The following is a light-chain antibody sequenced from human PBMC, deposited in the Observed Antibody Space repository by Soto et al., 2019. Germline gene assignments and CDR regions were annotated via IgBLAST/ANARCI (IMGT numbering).Light chain of an antibody. V-gene: IGLV2-14*01. CDR1: SSDVGGYNY. J-gene: IGLJ2*01. Sequence: SALTQPASVSGSPGQSITISCTGTSSDVGGYNYVSWYQQHPGKAPKLMIYDVSNRPSGVSNRFSGSKSGNTASLTISGLQAEDEADYYCSSYTSSSTLGMVFGGGTKLTVL. CDR2: DVS. CDR3: SSYTSSSTLGMV.